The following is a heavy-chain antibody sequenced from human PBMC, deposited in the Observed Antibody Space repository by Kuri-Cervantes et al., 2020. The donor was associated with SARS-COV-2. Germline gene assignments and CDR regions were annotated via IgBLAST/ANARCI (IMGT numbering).Heavy chain of an antibody. CDR1: GYTFTGYY. D-gene: IGHD3-10*01. V-gene: IGHV1-2*02. Sequence: GSVKISSGASGYTFTGYYMHWVRQAPGQGLEWMGWINPNSGGTNYAQKFQGRVTMTRDTSISTAYMELSRLRSDDTAVYYCARSSVGDLWWFDPWGQGTLVTVSS. CDR2: INPNSGGT. CDR3: ARSSVGDLWWFDP. J-gene: IGHJ5*02.